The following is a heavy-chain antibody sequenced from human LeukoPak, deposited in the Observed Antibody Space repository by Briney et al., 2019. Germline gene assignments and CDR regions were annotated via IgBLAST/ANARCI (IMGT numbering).Heavy chain of an antibody. D-gene: IGHD3-22*01. V-gene: IGHV3-11*01. CDR2: ISSSGSTI. CDR1: GFTYSDYY. Sequence: AGSLRRSCAASGFTYSDYYRSWIRQAPGKGLEWVSYISSSGSTIYYADSVKGRFTISGDNSKNTLYLQMNSLRAEDTAVYYCAKDRPSSGYLSYYYYYGMDVWGQGTTVTVSS. J-gene: IGHJ6*02. CDR3: AKDRPSSGYLSYYYYYGMDV.